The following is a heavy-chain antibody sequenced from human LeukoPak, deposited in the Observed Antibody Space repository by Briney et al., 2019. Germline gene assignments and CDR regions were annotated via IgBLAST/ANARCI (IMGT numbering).Heavy chain of an antibody. CDR2: INPRGSDT. CDR1: GYTFTADY. J-gene: IGHJ5*02. V-gene: IGHV1-46*01. Sequence: GASGKVACKATGYTFTADYMHWVRQAPGQGLEWMGLINPRGSDTVYAQKFQGRLTMTRDMSTSTDYMELSSLRFDHTAVYYCARDNSVGDTAWWFDPWGQGPLVTVSS. CDR3: ARDNSVGDTAWWFDP. D-gene: IGHD1-26*01.